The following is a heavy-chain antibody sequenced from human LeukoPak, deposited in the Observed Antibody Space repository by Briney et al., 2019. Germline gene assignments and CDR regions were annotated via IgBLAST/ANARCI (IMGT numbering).Heavy chain of an antibody. V-gene: IGHV4-61*01. J-gene: IGHJ4*02. Sequence: KPSETLSLTCTVSGGSVSSGRYYWSWIRRPPGKGLEWIGYLYYSGSTGYNPSLRSRVTMSVDTSNNHFFLKPSSVTGADTAVYYCARGDRVGSSGYYFDNWGQGTLVTVSS. CDR3: ARGDRVGSSGYYFDN. CDR1: GGSVSSGRYY. CDR2: LYYSGST. D-gene: IGHD3-10*01.